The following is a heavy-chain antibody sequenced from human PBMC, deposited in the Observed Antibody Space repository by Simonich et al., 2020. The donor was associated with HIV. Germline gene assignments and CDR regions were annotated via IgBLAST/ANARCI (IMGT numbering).Heavy chain of an antibody. J-gene: IGHJ4*02. D-gene: IGHD5-12*01. CDR3: AKVEATTAIIDY. V-gene: IGHV4-39*01. Sequence: QLQLQESGPGLVKPSETLSLTCTVSGGSISSSSYYWDWFRQPPGKGLEWIGRIYYSGSSYYNPSLKRRVTISIDTSKNQFSLKLSSVTDEDTAVYYCAKVEATTAIIDYWGQGTLVTVSS. CDR1: GGSISSSSYY. CDR2: IYYSGSS.